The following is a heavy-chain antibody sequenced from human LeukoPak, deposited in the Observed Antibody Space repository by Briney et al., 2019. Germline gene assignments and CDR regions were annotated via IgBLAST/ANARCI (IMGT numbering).Heavy chain of an antibody. V-gene: IGHV1-69*13. D-gene: IGHD3-22*01. CDR1: GYTFTSYG. CDR2: IIPIFGTA. Sequence: SVKVSCKASGYTFTSYGISWVRQAPGQGLEWMGGIIPIFGTANYAQKFQGRVTITADESTSTAYMELSSLRSEDTAVYYCARNTYDSSGYYSDYFDYWGQGTLVTVSS. CDR3: ARNTYDSSGYYSDYFDY. J-gene: IGHJ4*02.